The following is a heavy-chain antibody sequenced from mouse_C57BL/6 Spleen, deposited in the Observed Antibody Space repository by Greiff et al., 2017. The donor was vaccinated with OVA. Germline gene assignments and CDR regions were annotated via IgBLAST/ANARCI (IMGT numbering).Heavy chain of an antibody. CDR3: ARKGTTVPYFDY. D-gene: IGHD1-1*01. CDR2: IYPGSGNT. J-gene: IGHJ2*01. Sequence: VQGVESGAELVRPGASVKLSCKASGYTFTDYYINWVKQRPGQGLEWIARIYPGSGNTYYNEKFKGKATLTAEKSSSTAYMQLSSLTSEDSAVYVCARKGTTVPYFDYWGQGTTLTVSS. CDR1: GYTFTDYY. V-gene: IGHV1-76*01.